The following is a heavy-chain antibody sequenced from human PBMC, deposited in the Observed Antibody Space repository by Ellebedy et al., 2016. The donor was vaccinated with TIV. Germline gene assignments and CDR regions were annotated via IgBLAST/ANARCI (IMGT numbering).Heavy chain of an antibody. CDR2: ISYDGRNK. Sequence: GGSLRLSXGASGFTFSSYGMHWVRQAPGKGLEWVAVISYDGRNKYYADSVKGRFTISRDNSKNTLYLQMNSLRAEDTAVYYCARDLWWTTVTTFVNAFDIWGQGTMVTVSS. D-gene: IGHD4-17*01. V-gene: IGHV3-30*03. CDR3: ARDLWWTTVTTFVNAFDI. CDR1: GFTFSSYG. J-gene: IGHJ3*02.